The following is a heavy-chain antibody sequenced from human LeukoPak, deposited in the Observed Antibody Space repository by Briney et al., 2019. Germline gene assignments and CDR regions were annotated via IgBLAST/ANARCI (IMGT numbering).Heavy chain of an antibody. CDR3: ARGYAGGYFDL. D-gene: IGHD1-26*01. CDR2: INHSGST. CDR1: GGSFSGYY. Sequence: SETLSLTCAVYGGSFSGYYWSWIRQPPGKGLEWIGEINHSGSTNYNPSLKSRVTISVDTSKNQFSLKLSSVTAADTAVYYCARGYAGGYFDLWGRGTLVTVSS. V-gene: IGHV4-34*01. J-gene: IGHJ2*01.